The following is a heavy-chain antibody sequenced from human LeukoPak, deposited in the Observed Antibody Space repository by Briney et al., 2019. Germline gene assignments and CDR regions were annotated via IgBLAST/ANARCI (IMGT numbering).Heavy chain of an antibody. CDR2: IYYSGST. CDR3: ARVEYQLLFLTAFDI. J-gene: IGHJ3*02. D-gene: IGHD2-2*01. CDR1: GGSTSSYY. Sequence: SETLSLTCTVSGGSTSSYYWSWIRQPPGKGLEWIGYIYYSGSTNYNPSLKSRVTISVDTSKSQFSLKLSSVTAADTAVYYCARVEYQLLFLTAFDIWGQGTMVTVSS. V-gene: IGHV4-59*01.